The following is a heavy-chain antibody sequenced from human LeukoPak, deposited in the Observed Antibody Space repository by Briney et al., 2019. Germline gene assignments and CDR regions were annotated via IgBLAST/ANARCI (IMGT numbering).Heavy chain of an antibody. CDR2: MWYSGST. Sequence: KASETLSLTCTVSGGSISSSSYFWGWIRQTPGKGLEWNGSMWYSGSTYYNPSLKSRVTITVHTSRNQVSLRLSSVTAADTAVYFCARHKGYYYDSKNAFDIWGQGTRVTVSS. CDR3: ARHKGYYYDSKNAFDI. V-gene: IGHV4-39*01. CDR1: GGSISSSSYF. D-gene: IGHD3-22*01. J-gene: IGHJ3*02.